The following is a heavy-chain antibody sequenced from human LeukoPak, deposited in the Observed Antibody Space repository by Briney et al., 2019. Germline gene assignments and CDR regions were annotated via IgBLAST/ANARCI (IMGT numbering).Heavy chain of an antibody. V-gene: IGHV4-39*01. D-gene: IGHD3-10*01. CDR3: ARRELLSTPDAFDI. Sequence: PETLSLTCTVSGGSISSSSYYWGWIRQPPGKGLEWIGSIYYSGSTYYSPSLKSRVTISVDTSKNQFSLKVSSVTAADTAVYYCARRELLSTPDAFDIWGQGTMVTVPS. CDR2: IYYSGST. J-gene: IGHJ3*02. CDR1: GGSISSSSYY.